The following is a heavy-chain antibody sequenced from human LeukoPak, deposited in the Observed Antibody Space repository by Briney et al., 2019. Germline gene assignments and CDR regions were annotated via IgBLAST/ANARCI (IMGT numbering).Heavy chain of an antibody. CDR1: GFTFSSYA. D-gene: IGHD6-19*01. V-gene: IGHV3-23*01. CDR2: ISGSGGST. J-gene: IGHJ4*02. CDR3: AEDPGIAVAGLFDY. Sequence: GASLRLSCAASGFTFSSYAMSWVRQAPGKGLEWVSAISGSGGSTYYADSVKGRFTISRDNSKNTLYLQMNSLRAEDTAVYYCAEDPGIAVAGLFDYWGQGTLVTVSS.